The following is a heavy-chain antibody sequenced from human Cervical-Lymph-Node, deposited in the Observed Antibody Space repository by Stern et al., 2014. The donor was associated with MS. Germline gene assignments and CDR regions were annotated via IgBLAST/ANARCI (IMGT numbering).Heavy chain of an antibody. Sequence: QVQLVQSGADVKKPGASVKVSCKASGYTFTDYFIHWVRQTPGQGLEWMGRINPSSGVANYAQTFQGRVTMTRDTATSTAYMELSRLRSDDTAVFFCARSDYGDYYFHYWGQGTLVAVSS. D-gene: IGHD4-17*01. CDR2: INPSSGVA. CDR3: ARSDYGDYYFHY. V-gene: IGHV1-2*06. CDR1: GYTFTDYF. J-gene: IGHJ4*02.